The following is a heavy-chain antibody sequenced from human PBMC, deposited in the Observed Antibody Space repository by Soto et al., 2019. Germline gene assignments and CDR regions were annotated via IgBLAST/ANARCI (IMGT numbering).Heavy chain of an antibody. CDR3: ARDASNYRRAWFAP. J-gene: IGHJ5*02. D-gene: IGHD4-4*01. V-gene: IGHV1-69*01. CDR2: IIPIFGTA. CDR1: GGTFRSHA. Sequence: SVQVSCQDSGGTFRSHAISCVRQAPGQGLEWMGGIIPIFGTANYAQKFQGRVTITADESTSTAYMELSSLRSEDTAVYYCARDASNYRRAWFAPWGQGTLVTVS.